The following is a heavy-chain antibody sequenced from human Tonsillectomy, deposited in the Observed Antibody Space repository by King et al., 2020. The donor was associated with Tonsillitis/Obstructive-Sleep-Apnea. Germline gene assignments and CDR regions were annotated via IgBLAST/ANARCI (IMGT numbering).Heavy chain of an antibody. Sequence: VQLVESGGGVVRPGGSLRLSCAASGFSFDDYGMTWVRQAPGKGLEWVAGLNGNGDITGLADSVKGRFTISRDNAKNSLYLQMNSLRAEDTGFYYWASAYCGVPSCYKGALDSWGQGTLFTVSS. CDR3: ASAYCGVPSCYKGALDS. CDR1: GFSFDDYG. V-gene: IGHV3-20*04. J-gene: IGHJ4*02. CDR2: LNGNGDIT. D-gene: IGHD2-21*01.